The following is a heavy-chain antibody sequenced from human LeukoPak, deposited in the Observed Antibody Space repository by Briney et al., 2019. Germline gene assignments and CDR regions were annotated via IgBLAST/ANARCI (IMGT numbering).Heavy chain of an antibody. V-gene: IGHV4-59*02. CDR3: ARGFNWFDP. Sequence: KPSETLSLTCTVSGASVSTNYWSWIRQPPEKGLEWIGYVYYSGNTNYNPSLKSRVTISVDMSKNQFSLKLSSVTAADTAVYYCARGFNWFDPWGQGTLVTVSS. J-gene: IGHJ5*02. CDR2: VYYSGNT. CDR1: GASVSTNY.